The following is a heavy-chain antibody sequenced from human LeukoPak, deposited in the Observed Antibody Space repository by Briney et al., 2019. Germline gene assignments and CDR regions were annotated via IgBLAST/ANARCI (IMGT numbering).Heavy chain of an antibody. D-gene: IGHD6-19*01. Sequence: GSLRLSCVASGFTLSSYWMTWVRQAPGKGLEWVANIKQDGSEKYYVDSVKGRFTISRDNAKNSLHLQMNSLRAEDTAVYYCARENDSGWSGPFDYWGQGALVTVSS. J-gene: IGHJ4*02. CDR1: GFTLSSYW. V-gene: IGHV3-7*03. CDR3: ARENDSGWSGPFDY. CDR2: IKQDGSEK.